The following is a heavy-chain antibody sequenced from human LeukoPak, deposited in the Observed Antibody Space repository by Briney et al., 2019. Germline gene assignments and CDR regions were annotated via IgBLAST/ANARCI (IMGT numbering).Heavy chain of an antibody. Sequence: SETLSLTCAVYGGSFSGYYWTWIRQSPGKGLEWIGEINPSGSTYYSPSLKSRLPISRDPSKNHVSLRLSSVTAADTAVYYCARGRQEISMIVVVMTGVSYYLDVWGKGTTVTVS. CDR3: ARGRQEISMIVVVMTGVSYYLDV. J-gene: IGHJ6*03. CDR1: GGSFSGYY. V-gene: IGHV4-34*01. CDR2: INPSGST. D-gene: IGHD3-22*01.